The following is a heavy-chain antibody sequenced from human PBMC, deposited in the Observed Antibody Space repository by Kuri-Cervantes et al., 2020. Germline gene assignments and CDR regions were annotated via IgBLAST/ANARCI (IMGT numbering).Heavy chain of an antibody. CDR2: INHSGST. CDR1: GGSFSGYY. Sequence: PETLSLTCAVYGGSFSGYYWSWIRQPPGKGLEWIGEINHSGSTNYNPSLKSRVTISVDTSKNQFSLKLSSVTAADTAVYYCARGQYYDFWSGYYSNYYMDVWGKGTMVTVSS. D-gene: IGHD3-3*01. CDR3: ARGQYYDFWSGYYSNYYMDV. J-gene: IGHJ6*03. V-gene: IGHV4-34*01.